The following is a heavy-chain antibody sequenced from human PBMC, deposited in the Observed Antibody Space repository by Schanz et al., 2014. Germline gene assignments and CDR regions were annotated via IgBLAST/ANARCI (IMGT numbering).Heavy chain of an antibody. J-gene: IGHJ4*02. CDR3: AKDLPAVAVAPLMTGLYDS. V-gene: IGHV3-30*02. CDR1: GFTFTNLG. CDR2: IRYDGSKT. Sequence: QVQLVESGGGVVQPGGSLRLSCAASGFTFTNLGMHWVRRAPGKGLEWVAFIRYDGSKTYYADSVRGRFTISRENSKNTLHLQMNSLRAEDTAVYPCAKDLPAVAVAPLMTGLYDSWGQGTLVTVSS. D-gene: IGHD6-19*01.